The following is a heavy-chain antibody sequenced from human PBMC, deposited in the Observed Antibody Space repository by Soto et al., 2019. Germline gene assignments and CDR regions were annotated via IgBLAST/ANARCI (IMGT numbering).Heavy chain of an antibody. CDR2: IIPIFGTA. J-gene: IGHJ6*02. CDR1: GGTFSSYA. V-gene: IGHV1-69*13. Sequence: ASVKVSCKASGGTFSSYAISWVRQAPGQGLEWMGGIIPIFGTANYAQKFQGRVTITADESTSTAYMELSSLRSEDTAVYYCARDIGDDILTGYSTFTGMDVWGQGTTVTVSS. CDR3: ARDIGDDILTGYSTFTGMDV. D-gene: IGHD3-9*01.